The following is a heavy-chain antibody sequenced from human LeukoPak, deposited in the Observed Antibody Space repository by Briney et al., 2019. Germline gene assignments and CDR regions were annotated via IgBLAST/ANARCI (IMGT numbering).Heavy chain of an antibody. V-gene: IGHV4-39*01. D-gene: IGHD3/OR15-3a*01. Sequence: SETLSLTCTVSGDSISTSNSYWGWIRQPPGKGLEWIGSIYYSGNTYYNASLKSRVTISVDTSKNQFSLKFTSVTAAGTAVYYCARQTGSGLFILPGGQGTLVTVSS. CDR1: GDSISTSNSY. CDR3: ARQTGSGLFILP. J-gene: IGHJ4*02. CDR2: IYYSGNT.